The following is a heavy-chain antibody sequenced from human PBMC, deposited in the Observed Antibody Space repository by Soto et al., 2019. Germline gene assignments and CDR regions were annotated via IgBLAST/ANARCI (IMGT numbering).Heavy chain of an antibody. CDR1: GFTFSIYS. V-gene: IGHV3-21*01. CDR2: ISSSSSYI. Sequence: PGGSLRLSCAASGFTFSIYSMNWVRQAPGKGLEWVSSISSSSSYIYYADSVKGRFTISRDNAKNSLYLQMNSLRAEVTAVYYCARGPSPPWFDPWGQGTLVTVSS. J-gene: IGHJ5*02. CDR3: ARGPSPPWFDP.